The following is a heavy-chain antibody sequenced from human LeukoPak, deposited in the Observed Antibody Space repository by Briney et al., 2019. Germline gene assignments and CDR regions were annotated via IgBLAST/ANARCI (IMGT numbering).Heavy chain of an antibody. Sequence: GASVKVSCKASGYTFTSYYIHWVRQAPGQGLEWMGIINPSGGSTSYAQKFQGRVTMTRDTSTSTVYMELSSLRSEDTAVYYCARDGAPYYYDSSGYSNFGYWGQGTLVTVSS. J-gene: IGHJ4*02. D-gene: IGHD3-22*01. CDR3: ARDGAPYYYDSSGYSNFGY. V-gene: IGHV1-46*01. CDR1: GYTFTSYY. CDR2: INPSGGST.